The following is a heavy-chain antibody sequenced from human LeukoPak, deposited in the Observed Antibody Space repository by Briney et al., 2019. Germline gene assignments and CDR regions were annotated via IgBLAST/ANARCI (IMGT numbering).Heavy chain of an antibody. D-gene: IGHD3-22*01. CDR2: VSGYNGNT. CDR1: GYTFSRHG. V-gene: IGHV1-18*01. CDR3: AKDIHPGLDSGASCCFDY. Sequence: EALVKVSCKTSGYTFSRHGITWVRQAPGQGLEWMGWVSGYNGNTNYAQNVQGRVTMTTDTSTNTAYMELRSLRSDDTAVYYCAKDIHPGLDSGASCCFDYWGQGTPVTVSS. J-gene: IGHJ4*02.